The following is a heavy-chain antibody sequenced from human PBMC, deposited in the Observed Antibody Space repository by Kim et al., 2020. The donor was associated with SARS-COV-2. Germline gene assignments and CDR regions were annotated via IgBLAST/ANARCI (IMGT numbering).Heavy chain of an antibody. J-gene: IGHJ6*02. CDR3: ARDPASDYDILTGNVGVGYYYYGMDV. D-gene: IGHD3-9*01. CDR2: IYTSGST. Sequence: SETLSLTCTVSGGSISSGSYYWSWIRQPAGKGLEWIGRIYTSGSTNYNPSLKSRVTISVDTSKNQFSLKLSSVTAADTAVYYCARDPASDYDILTGNVGVGYYYYGMDVWGQGTTVTVSS. V-gene: IGHV4-61*02. CDR1: GGSISSGSYY.